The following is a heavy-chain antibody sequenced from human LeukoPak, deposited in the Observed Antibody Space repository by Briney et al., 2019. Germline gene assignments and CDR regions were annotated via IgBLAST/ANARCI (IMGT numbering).Heavy chain of an antibody. CDR1: GFTFNNAW. D-gene: IGHD2-2*01. V-gene: IGHV3-15*01. CDR3: TTDQYSGTMTFDY. J-gene: IGHJ4*02. Sequence: GGSLRLSCAASGFTFNNAWMSWVRQAPGKGLEWVGRIKSKTDGGTTDYAAPVKGRFTISRDDSKNTLYLRMNSLKIEDTAVYYCTTDQYSGTMTFDYWGQGALVTVSS. CDR2: IKSKTDGGTT.